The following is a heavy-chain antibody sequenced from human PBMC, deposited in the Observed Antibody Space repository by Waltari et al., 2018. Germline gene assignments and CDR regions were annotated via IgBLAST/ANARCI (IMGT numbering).Heavy chain of an antibody. D-gene: IGHD2-2*01. CDR3: ASGAGYCSSSNCPHDAFNV. CDR1: GGTFSIHA. V-gene: IGHV1-69*01. Sequence: QVQLMQSGAEVKTPGYSVKVSCQASGGTFSIHAISSVRQAPGQGLEWLGGGIPMFGTVNYAQRFQGRVTITAAESTSTIYMELHTLRSEDTAVYYCASGAGYCSSSNCPHDAFNVWGQGTMVTVSS. CDR2: GIPMFGTV. J-gene: IGHJ3*01.